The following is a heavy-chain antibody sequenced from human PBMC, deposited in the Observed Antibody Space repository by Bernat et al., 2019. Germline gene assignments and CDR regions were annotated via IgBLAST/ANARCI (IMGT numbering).Heavy chain of an antibody. CDR1: GFTVSSTY. CDR3: ASLGGSGYLVY. V-gene: IGHV3-53*01. D-gene: IGHD3-22*01. J-gene: IGHJ4*02. Sequence: EVQLVESGGGLIQPGGSLRISCAASGFTVSSTYMNWVRQSPGKGLEWVSIIYSDGSTYYADSVKGRFTISRDNSKNTLYLQMNSLRVDDTAVYYCASLGGSGYLVYWGQGTLVTVSS. CDR2: IYSDGST.